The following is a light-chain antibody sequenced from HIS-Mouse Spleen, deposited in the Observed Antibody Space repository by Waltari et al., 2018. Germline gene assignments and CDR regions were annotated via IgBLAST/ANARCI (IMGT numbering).Light chain of an antibody. Sequence: QSVLTQPPSVSEAPRQRVPIPCSGSSSNIGNNAVNWYQQLPGKAPKLLIYYDDLLPSGVSDRFSGSKSGTSASLAISGLQSEDEADYYCAAWDDSLNGYVFGTGTKVTVL. CDR1: SSNIGNNA. CDR2: YDD. J-gene: IGLJ1*01. V-gene: IGLV1-36*01. CDR3: AAWDDSLNGYV.